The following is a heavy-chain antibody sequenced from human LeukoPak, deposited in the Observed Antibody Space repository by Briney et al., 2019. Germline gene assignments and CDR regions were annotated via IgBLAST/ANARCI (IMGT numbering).Heavy chain of an antibody. Sequence: PGGSLRLSCAASGFTFSSYGMHWVRQAPGKGLEWVAVISYDGSNKYYADSVKGRLTISRDNSKNTLYLQMNSLRAEDTAVYYCAKEYRVVPAAIKGGYYYGMDVWGQGTTVTVSS. D-gene: IGHD2-2*01. J-gene: IGHJ6*02. V-gene: IGHV3-30*18. CDR1: GFTFSSYG. CDR3: AKEYRVVPAAIKGGYYYGMDV. CDR2: ISYDGSNK.